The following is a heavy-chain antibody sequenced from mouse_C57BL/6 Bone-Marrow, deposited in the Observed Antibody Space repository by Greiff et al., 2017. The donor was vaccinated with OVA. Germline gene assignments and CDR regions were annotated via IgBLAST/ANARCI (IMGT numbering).Heavy chain of an antibody. D-gene: IGHD2-12*01. CDR3: ASPLRRGFAY. CDR1: GYSITSGYY. CDR2: ISYDGSN. J-gene: IGHJ3*01. V-gene: IGHV3-6*01. Sequence: DVHLVESGPGLVKPSQSLSLTCSVTGYSITSGYYWNWIRQFPGNKLEWMGYISYDGSNNYNPSLKNRISITRDTSKNQFFLKLNSVTTEDTATYYCASPLRRGFAYWGQGTLVTVSA.